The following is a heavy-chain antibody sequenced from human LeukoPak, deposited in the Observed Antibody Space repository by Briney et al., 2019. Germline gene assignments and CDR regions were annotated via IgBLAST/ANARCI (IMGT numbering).Heavy chain of an antibody. D-gene: IGHD1-14*01. CDR2: INQAGSDK. CDR3: AREGTSEGYYYYGMDV. V-gene: IGHV3-7*01. Sequence: GGSLRLSCEVSGFSFRTYWMNWVRQAPGKGLEWVANINQAGSDKYVDSVKGRFTISRDNAKNSLYLQMNSLRAEDTAVYYCAREGTSEGYYYYGMDVWGQGTTVTVSS. CDR1: GFSFRTYW. J-gene: IGHJ6*02.